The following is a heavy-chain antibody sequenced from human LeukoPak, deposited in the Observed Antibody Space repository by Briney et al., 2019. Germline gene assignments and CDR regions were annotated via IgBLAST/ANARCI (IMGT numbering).Heavy chain of an antibody. CDR1: GFSFSNYA. CDR2: ILGSGATT. D-gene: IGHD3-9*01. CDR3: AKGRANDNLDWFDP. Sequence: PGGSLRLSCAASGFSFSNYAMTWVRQAPGKELEWVTSILGSGATTNFADSVKGRFTVSRDNSKNTMYLQMNNLRAEDTAVYYCAKGRANDNLDWFDPWGQGTLVTVSS. V-gene: IGHV3-23*01. J-gene: IGHJ5*02.